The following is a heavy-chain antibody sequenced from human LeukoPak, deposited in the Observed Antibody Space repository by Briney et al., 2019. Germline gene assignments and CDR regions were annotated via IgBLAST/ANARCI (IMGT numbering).Heavy chain of an antibody. CDR1: GYTFTSYG. J-gene: IGHJ5*02. V-gene: IGHV1-18*01. Sequence: ASVKVSCKASGYTFTSYGISWVRQAPGQGREWMGWISAYNGNTNYAQKLQGRVTMTTDTSTSTAYMELRSLRSDDTAVYYCARVAGDYDFWSGYYTPNWFDPWGQGTLVTVSS. D-gene: IGHD3-3*01. CDR2: ISAYNGNT. CDR3: ARVAGDYDFWSGYYTPNWFDP.